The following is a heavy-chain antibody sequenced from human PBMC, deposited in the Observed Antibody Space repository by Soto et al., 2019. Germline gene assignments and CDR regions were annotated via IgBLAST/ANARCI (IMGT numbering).Heavy chain of an antibody. D-gene: IGHD6-13*01. V-gene: IGHV5-10-1*01. CDR1: GYSFTSYW. CDR2: IDPSDSYT. Sequence: PGESLEISCKGSGYSFTSYWISCVRQMPGKGLEWIGRIDPSDSYTNYSPSFQGHVTISDDKSISNAYLQWSSLKASDTAMYYCEVSSSWYSPGEYWGKGTLVTVSS. J-gene: IGHJ4*02. CDR3: EVSSSWYSPGEY.